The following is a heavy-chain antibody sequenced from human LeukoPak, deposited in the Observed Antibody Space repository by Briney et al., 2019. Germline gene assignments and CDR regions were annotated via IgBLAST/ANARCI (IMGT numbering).Heavy chain of an antibody. CDR2: MYSGGST. Sequence: PGGSLRLSCTASGFTVRSNYMSWVRQSPRKGLEWVAIMYSGGSTDYADYVKGRFIISRDHSKNTLYLKMNSLRAGDTAVYYCARDRYCSGGSCYGDAFDLWGQGTMVTVSS. CDR3: ARDRYCSGGSCYGDAFDL. D-gene: IGHD2-15*01. CDR1: GFTVRSNY. V-gene: IGHV3-53*01. J-gene: IGHJ3*01.